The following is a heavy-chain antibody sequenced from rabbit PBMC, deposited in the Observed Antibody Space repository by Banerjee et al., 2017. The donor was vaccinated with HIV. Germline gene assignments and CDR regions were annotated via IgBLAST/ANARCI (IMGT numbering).Heavy chain of an antibody. J-gene: IGHJ5*01. CDR1: GFSFSSAYH. Sequence: QSLEESGGDLVQPEGSLTLTCTASGFSFSSAYHMCWVRQAPGKGLEWIACIYTGSSGSTYYASWAKGRFTISKTSSTTVTLQMTSLTAADTATYFCARDSYVGSSHWLDLWGPGTLVTVS. CDR3: ARDSYVGSSHWLDL. D-gene: IGHD8-1*01. CDR2: IYTGSSGST. V-gene: IGHV1S40*01.